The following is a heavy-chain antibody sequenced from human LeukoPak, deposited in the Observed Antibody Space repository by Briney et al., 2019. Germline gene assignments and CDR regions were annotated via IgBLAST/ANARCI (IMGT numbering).Heavy chain of an antibody. D-gene: IGHD3-22*01. J-gene: IGHJ4*02. CDR2: INPNSGGT. Sequence: ASVKVSCTASGYTFTGYYMHWVRQAPGQGLEWIGWINPNSGGTNYAQKFQGRVTMTRDTSISTAYMELSRLRSDDTAVYYCARDPDFLYYDSSLFGYWGQGTLVTVSS. CDR1: GYTFTGYY. V-gene: IGHV1-2*02. CDR3: ARDPDFLYYDSSLFGY.